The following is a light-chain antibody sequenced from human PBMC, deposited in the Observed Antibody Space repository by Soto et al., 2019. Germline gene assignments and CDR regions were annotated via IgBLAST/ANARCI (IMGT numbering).Light chain of an antibody. CDR2: KAS. CDR3: QQYDNYRT. CDR1: QSIKTW. Sequence: DIQMTQSPSSLSASGGDTITITCRASQSIKTWLAWYQLKPGKAPKLLIYKASSLEIGVSSRFSGSGSGTEFTLTISSLQPDDFATYYCQQYDNYRTFGQGTKVDIK. V-gene: IGKV1-5*03. J-gene: IGKJ1*01.